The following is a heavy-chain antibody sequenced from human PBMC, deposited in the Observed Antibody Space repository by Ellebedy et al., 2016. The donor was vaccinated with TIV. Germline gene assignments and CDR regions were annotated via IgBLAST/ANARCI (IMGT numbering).Heavy chain of an antibody. CDR2: ISLSSSPI. D-gene: IGHD3-10*01. J-gene: IGHJ4*02. CDR3: ARGPRFGESSFDY. V-gene: IGHV3-48*02. CDR1: GFTFSSYS. Sequence: GESLKISCAASGFTFSSYSMNWVRQAPGKGLEWVSHISLSSSPIYYADSVKGRFTISRDNAKNSLSLQMNSLRDEDTAVYYCARGPRFGESSFDYWGQGTLVTVSS.